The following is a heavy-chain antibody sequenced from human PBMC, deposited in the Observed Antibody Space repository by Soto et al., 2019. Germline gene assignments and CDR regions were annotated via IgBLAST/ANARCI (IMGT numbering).Heavy chain of an antibody. CDR1: GGTSSSVGYY. CDR2: INHSGST. J-gene: IGHJ6*02. Sequence: SVTLSLTYTVSGGTSSSVGYYRSLIRQPPGKGLEWIGEINHSGSTNYNPSLKSRVTISVDTSKNQFSLKLSSVTAADTAVYYCARTPRDYGDIRGYYYYGMDVWGQGTTVTVSS. CDR3: ARTPRDYGDIRGYYYYGMDV. V-gene: IGHV4-34*01. D-gene: IGHD4-17*01.